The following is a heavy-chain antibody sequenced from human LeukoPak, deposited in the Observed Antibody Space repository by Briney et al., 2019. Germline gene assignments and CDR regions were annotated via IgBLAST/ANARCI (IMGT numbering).Heavy chain of an antibody. CDR1: GYSMSSHY. Sequence: PSETLSLTCAVSGYSMSSHYWSWIRQPPGRELEWIGYISYTGSAKYNPSLSSRVTISVDTSNNHFSLNLFSVTAADTAVYYCARTYYYMDIWGKGTTVTVSS. CDR3: ARTYYYMDI. V-gene: IGHV4-59*11. CDR2: ISYTGSA. J-gene: IGHJ6*03.